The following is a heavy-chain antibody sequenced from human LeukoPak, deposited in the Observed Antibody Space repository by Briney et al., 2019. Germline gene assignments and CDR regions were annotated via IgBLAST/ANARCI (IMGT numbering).Heavy chain of an antibody. CDR3: ARDQSRYDILTGYPTYYYYYYGMDV. D-gene: IGHD3-9*01. CDR2: INPNSGGT. Sequence: ASVKVSCKGSGYTFTGYYMHWVRQAPGQGLEWMGRINPNSGGTNYAQKFQGRVTMTRDTSISTAYMELSRLRSDDTAVYYCARDQSRYDILTGYPTYYYYYYGMDVWGQGTTVTVSS. J-gene: IGHJ6*02. CDR1: GYTFTGYY. V-gene: IGHV1-2*06.